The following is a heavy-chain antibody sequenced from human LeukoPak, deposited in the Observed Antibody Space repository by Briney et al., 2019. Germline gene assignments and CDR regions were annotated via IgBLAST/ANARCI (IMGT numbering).Heavy chain of an antibody. V-gene: IGHV4-59*08. D-gene: IGHD6-19*01. CDR2: IYYSGST. Sequence: SETLSLTCTVSGGSISSYYWSWIRQPPGKGLEWIGYIYYSGSTNYNPSLKSRVTISVDTSKNQFSLKLSSVTAADTAVYYCAAGGAVAREGYYYMDVWGKGTTVTVSS. CDR3: AAGGAVAREGYYYMDV. J-gene: IGHJ6*03. CDR1: GGSISSYY.